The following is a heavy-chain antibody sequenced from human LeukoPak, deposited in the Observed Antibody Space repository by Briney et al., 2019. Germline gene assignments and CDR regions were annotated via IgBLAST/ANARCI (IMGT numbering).Heavy chain of an antibody. CDR3: ARDDVGESHWLVPTY. CDR1: GFTFSDYY. J-gene: IGHJ4*02. Sequence: GGSLRLSCAASGFTFSDYYMSWIRQAPGKGLEWVSYISSSGSTIYYADSVKGRFTISRDNAKNSLYLQMNSLRAEDTAVYYCARDDVGESHWLVPTYWGQGTLVTVSS. V-gene: IGHV3-11*01. CDR2: ISSSGSTI. D-gene: IGHD6-19*01.